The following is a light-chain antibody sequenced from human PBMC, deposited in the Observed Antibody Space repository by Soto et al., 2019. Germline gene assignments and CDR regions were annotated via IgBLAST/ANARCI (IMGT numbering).Light chain of an antibody. J-gene: IGKJ1*01. CDR1: QVIGSRY. Sequence: EIVMTHSPGTLSLSPWEIATISCRASQVIGSRYLAWYHQKSGQAPRLLIYGASSRATGIPDRFSGSGSGTDFTLTISSLQPDDFATYYCQHYNSYSEAFGQGTKVDIK. V-gene: IGKV3-20*01. CDR2: GAS. CDR3: QHYNSYSEA.